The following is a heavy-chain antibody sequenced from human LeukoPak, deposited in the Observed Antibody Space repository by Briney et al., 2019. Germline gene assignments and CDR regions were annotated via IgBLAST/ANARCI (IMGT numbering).Heavy chain of an antibody. Sequence: ASVKVSCKASGYTFTSYGISWVRQAPGQGLEWMGWISAYNGNTNYAQKLQGRVTMTTDTSTSTAYMELRSLRSDDTDVYYCARGCGGDCRGNAFDIWGQGTMVTVSS. CDR3: ARGCGGDCRGNAFDI. D-gene: IGHD2-21*02. CDR1: GYTFTSYG. V-gene: IGHV1-18*01. CDR2: ISAYNGNT. J-gene: IGHJ3*02.